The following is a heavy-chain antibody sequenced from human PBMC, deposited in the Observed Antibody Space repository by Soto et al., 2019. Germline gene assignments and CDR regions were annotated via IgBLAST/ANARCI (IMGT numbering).Heavy chain of an antibody. V-gene: IGHV4-39*01. CDR1: GGSISSSSYY. J-gene: IGHJ5*02. Sequence: ASETLSLTCTVSGGSISSSSYYWGWIRQPPGKGLEWIGSIYYSGSTYYNPSLKSRVTISVDTSKNQFSLKLSSVTAADTAVYYCASHGSGSCYNNWFDPWGQGTLVTVSS. CDR3: ASHGSGSCYNNWFDP. CDR2: IYYSGST. D-gene: IGHD3-10*01.